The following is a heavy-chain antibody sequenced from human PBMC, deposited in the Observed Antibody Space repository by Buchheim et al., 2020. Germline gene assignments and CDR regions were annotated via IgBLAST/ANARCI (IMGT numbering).Heavy chain of an antibody. D-gene: IGHD6-13*01. CDR1: GLSLSTSGVG. J-gene: IGHJ6*02. CDR2: IYWDGDK. CDR3: VHSGISWFFTKDLDV. V-gene: IGHV2-5*02. Sequence: QITLKESGPTLVKPTHTLTLTCTFSGLSLSTSGVGVGWIRQPPGKALEWLALIYWDGDKRYRPSLKSRLTIPKDPPKTQVALTMTNMDPVDTATYYCVHSGISWFFTKDLDVWGQGTT.